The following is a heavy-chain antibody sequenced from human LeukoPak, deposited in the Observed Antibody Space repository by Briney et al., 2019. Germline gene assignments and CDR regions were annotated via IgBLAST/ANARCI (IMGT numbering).Heavy chain of an antibody. D-gene: IGHD1-1*01. J-gene: IGHJ4*02. CDR1: GGSISSYY. Sequence: PSETLSLTCTVSGGSISSYYWSWIRQPPGKGLEWIGYIYYSGSTNYNPSLKSRVTISVDTSKNQFSLKLSSVTATDTAVYYCARRRYIRGPDVVNPFDYWGQGILVTVSS. V-gene: IGHV4-59*08. CDR3: ARRRYIRGPDVVNPFDY. CDR2: IYYSGST.